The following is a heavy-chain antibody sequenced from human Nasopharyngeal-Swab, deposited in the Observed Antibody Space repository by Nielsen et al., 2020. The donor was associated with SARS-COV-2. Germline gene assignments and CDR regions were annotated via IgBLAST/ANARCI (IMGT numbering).Heavy chain of an antibody. J-gene: IGHJ3*02. CDR1: GVSFNSHA. CDR2: IVPVYHSP. CDR3: ARDRSPDAFDI. V-gene: IGHV1-69*13. Sequence: SVKVSCKASGVSFNSHAVIWVRQAPGQGLEWMGGIVPVYHSPYYAQNFQGRLTITADEATSPVYMDLTSLRSDDTAVYYCARDRSPDAFDIWGQGTMVTVSS.